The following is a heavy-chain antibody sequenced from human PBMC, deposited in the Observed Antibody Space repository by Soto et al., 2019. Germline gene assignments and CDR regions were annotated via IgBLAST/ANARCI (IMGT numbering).Heavy chain of an antibody. CDR3: ARDRLPMVVVVMGWFDP. J-gene: IGHJ5*02. CDR2: ISGSGNTI. V-gene: IGHV3-11*01. Sequence: QVQLVESGGALVNPGGSLRLSCAASGFSFRDYYMSWIRQAPGQGLEWISYISGSGNTIYYADSVKGRFIISRDNAKNSLFLQMNSLRADDTAVYYCARDRLPMVVVVMGWFDPWGQGTLVTVSS. CDR1: GFSFRDYY. D-gene: IGHD3-22*01.